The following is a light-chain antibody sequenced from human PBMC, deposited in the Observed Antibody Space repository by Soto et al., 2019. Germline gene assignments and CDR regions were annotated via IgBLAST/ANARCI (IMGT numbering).Light chain of an antibody. CDR2: RNN. J-gene: IGLJ2*01. Sequence: QSVLTQPPSASGTPGQRVTISCSGSSSNIGRNYVYWYQQLPGTAPKLLIYRNNQRPSGVPDRFSGSKSGTSASLAISGLRSEDEADYYWAAWDDSLSGVVFGGGTKLTVL. CDR3: AAWDDSLSGVV. CDR1: SSNIGRNY. V-gene: IGLV1-47*01.